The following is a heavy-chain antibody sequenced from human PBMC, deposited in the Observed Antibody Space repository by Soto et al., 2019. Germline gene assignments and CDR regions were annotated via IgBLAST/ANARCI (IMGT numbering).Heavy chain of an antibody. Sequence: QVQLVQSGAEVKKPGASVKVSCKASGYTFTSYGISWVRQAPGQGLEWMGWISAYHGNTNYAQKLQGRVTMTTDTSTSTAYMELRSLRSDDTAVYYCARVYCSGGSCYPFDYWGQGTLVTVSS. V-gene: IGHV1-18*01. CDR1: GYTFTSYG. CDR2: ISAYHGNT. D-gene: IGHD2-15*01. J-gene: IGHJ4*02. CDR3: ARVYCSGGSCYPFDY.